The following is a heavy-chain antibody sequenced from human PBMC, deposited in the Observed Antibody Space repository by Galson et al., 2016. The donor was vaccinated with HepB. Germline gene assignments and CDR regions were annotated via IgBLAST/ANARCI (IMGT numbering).Heavy chain of an antibody. CDR2: IRATGTTI. Sequence: LRLSCAASGFTFSSYNMNWVRQAPGEGLGWISYIRATGTTIDYADSVKGRFTISRDNAKNSLYLQMSSLRAEDTAVYYCARHSRATFGEPNRFDPWGQGTLVIVSS. CDR3: ARHSRATFGEPNRFDP. CDR1: GFTFSSYN. D-gene: IGHD3-3*01. V-gene: IGHV3-48*01. J-gene: IGHJ5*02.